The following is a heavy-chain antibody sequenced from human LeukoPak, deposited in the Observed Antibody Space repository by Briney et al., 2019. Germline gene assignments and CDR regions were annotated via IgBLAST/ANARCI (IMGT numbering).Heavy chain of an antibody. D-gene: IGHD3-22*01. V-gene: IGHV3-30*04. CDR3: ARPSYDSSGYYYFDY. CDR2: ISYDGSNK. Sequence: GGSLRLSCAASGLTFSNYAMSWVRQAPGKGLEWVAVISYDGSNKYYADSVKGRFTISRDNSKNTLYLQMNSLRAEDTAVYYCARPSYDSSGYYYFDYWGQGTLVTVSS. J-gene: IGHJ4*02. CDR1: GLTFSNYA.